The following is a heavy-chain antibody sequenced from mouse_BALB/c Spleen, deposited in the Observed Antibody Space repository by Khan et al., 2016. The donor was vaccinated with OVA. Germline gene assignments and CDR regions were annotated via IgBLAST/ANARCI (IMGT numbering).Heavy chain of an antibody. J-gene: IGHJ2*01. CDR2: INPSSGYT. CDR3: GRIPTPPYYVDY. CDR1: GYTFTNYS. Sequence: VKLMESGAELARPGASVKMSCKASGYTFTNYSMHWVKQRPGQGLAWIGYINPSSGYTNYNQNFNDKATLTTDRSSNTAYMQLSSLTSDDSAVYYCGRIPTPPYYVDYWGQGTTLTVPS. V-gene: IGHV1-4*01.